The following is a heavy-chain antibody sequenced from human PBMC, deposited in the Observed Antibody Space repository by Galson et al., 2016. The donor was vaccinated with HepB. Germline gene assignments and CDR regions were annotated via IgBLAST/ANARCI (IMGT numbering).Heavy chain of an antibody. CDR3: ATAQGGSENYNY. V-gene: IGHV3-11*01. Sequence: SLRLSCAASGFTFSDYYMSWIRQAPGKGLEWVSYISSSGTTICYADSVKGRFTISRDNAKNSLYLQMNSLRAEDTAVYYCATAQGGSENYNYWGQGTLVTVSS. CDR2: ISSSGTTI. D-gene: IGHD2-15*01. J-gene: IGHJ4*02. CDR1: GFTFSDYY.